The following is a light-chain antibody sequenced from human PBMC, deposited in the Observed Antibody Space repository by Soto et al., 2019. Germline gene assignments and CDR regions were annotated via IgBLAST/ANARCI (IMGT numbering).Light chain of an antibody. CDR1: RSDIGSYNV. CDR2: EGS. J-gene: IGLJ2*01. V-gene: IGLV2-23*01. Sequence: QSALTQPASVSGSPGQSITISCTGTRSDIGSYNVVSWYQQYPGKAPKLMIYEGSKRPSGVSNRFSGSKSGNTASLTISGLRAEDEAVYHCSSYAGSYTVVFGGGTKLTVL. CDR3: SSYAGSYTVV.